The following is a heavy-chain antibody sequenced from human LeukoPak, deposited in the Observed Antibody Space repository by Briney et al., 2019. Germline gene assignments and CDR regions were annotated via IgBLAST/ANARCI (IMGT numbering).Heavy chain of an antibody. Sequence: PGGSLRLSCAASGFTFSSYWMHWVRQAPGKGLVWVSRINSDGSSTSYADSVKGRFTISRDNSRNTLYMQMNSLRAEDTAVYYCARHRHSSSRSDAFDIWGQGTMVTVSS. CDR2: INSDGSST. CDR1: GFTFSSYW. CDR3: ARHRHSSSRSDAFDI. V-gene: IGHV3-74*01. J-gene: IGHJ3*02. D-gene: IGHD6-6*01.